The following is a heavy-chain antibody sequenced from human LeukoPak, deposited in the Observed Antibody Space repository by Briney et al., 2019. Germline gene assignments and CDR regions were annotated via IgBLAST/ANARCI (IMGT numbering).Heavy chain of an antibody. CDR2: IYYSGST. J-gene: IGHJ3*02. CDR1: GGSISSYY. Sequence: PSETLSLTCTVSGGSISSYYWSWIRQPPGKGLEWIGYIYYSGSTNYNPSLKSRVTISVDTSKNQFSLKLSPVTAADTAVYYCASGENSSSWDDAFDIWGQGTMVTVSS. D-gene: IGHD6-13*01. CDR3: ASGENSSSWDDAFDI. V-gene: IGHV4-59*01.